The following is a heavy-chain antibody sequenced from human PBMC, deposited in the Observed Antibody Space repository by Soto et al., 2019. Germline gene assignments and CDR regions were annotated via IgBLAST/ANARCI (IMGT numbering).Heavy chain of an antibody. D-gene: IGHD2-15*01. CDR2: ISSSSSYI. J-gene: IGHJ5*02. CDR1: GFTFSSYS. V-gene: IGHV3-21*01. Sequence: GGSLRLSCAASGFTFSSYSMNWVRQAPGKGLEWVSSISSSSSYIYYADSVKGRFTISRDNAKNSLYLQMNSLRAEDTAVYYCASGYCTGGSCYPPSNWFDPWGQGTLVTVSS. CDR3: ASGYCTGGSCYPPSNWFDP.